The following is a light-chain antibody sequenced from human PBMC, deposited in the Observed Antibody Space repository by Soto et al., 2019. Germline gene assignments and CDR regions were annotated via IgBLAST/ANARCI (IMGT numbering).Light chain of an antibody. J-gene: IGKJ2*01. Sequence: DIQMTQYPSSLSASVGDRVTISCRASQSISTYLNWFQQKPGKAPKILIYAASNLHSGVPSRFSGSGSGTDFNLTISSLQPEDFATYHCQQSYGTPYTFGQGNKLEIK. CDR1: QSISTY. CDR3: QQSYGTPYT. V-gene: IGKV1-39*01. CDR2: AAS.